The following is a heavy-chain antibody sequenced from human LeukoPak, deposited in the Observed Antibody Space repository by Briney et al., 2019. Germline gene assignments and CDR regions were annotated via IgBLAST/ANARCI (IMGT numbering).Heavy chain of an antibody. CDR2: ISSSISTV. Sequence: GGSLRLSCAASGFTFRSYSMNWVRQAPGKGLEWVSYISSSISTVYYADSVKGRFTISRDNAKNSLYLQMNSLRAEDTAVYYCAGDGCTTTRCYDYWGQGTLVTVSS. V-gene: IGHV3-48*01. J-gene: IGHJ4*02. CDR1: GFTFRSYS. CDR3: AGDGCTTTRCYDY. D-gene: IGHD2-2*01.